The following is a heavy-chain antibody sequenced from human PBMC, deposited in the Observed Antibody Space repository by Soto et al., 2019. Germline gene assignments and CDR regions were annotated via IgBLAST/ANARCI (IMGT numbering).Heavy chain of an antibody. Sequence: GGSLRLSCAASGFTLSSYSMCWVPQAPGKGLEWVSVIRYDGSNTYYADSVKGRFTISRDNAKNSLYLQMNSLRAEDTVVYYCARVKLLWFGELGSADYWGQGTLVTVSS. CDR3: ARVKLLWFGELGSADY. CDR2: IRYDGSNT. D-gene: IGHD3-10*01. J-gene: IGHJ4*02. CDR1: GFTLSSYS. V-gene: IGHV3-30*12.